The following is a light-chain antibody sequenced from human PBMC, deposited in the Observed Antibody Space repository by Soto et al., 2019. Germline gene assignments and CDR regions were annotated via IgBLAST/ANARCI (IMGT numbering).Light chain of an antibody. V-gene: IGKV3D-15*01. J-gene: IGKJ5*01. CDR1: QSVNSN. Sequence: VVTQSPATLSVSPGERATLSCRASQSVNSNYLAWYQQKPGQAPRLLIYGISKRATDIPDRFSGSGSRTEFTLTISSLQPEDVATYYCQQHGQWPITFGQGTRLEIK. CDR3: QQHGQWPIT. CDR2: GIS.